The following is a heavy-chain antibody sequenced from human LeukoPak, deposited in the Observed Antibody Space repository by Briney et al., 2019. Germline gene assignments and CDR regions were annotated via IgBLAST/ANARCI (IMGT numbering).Heavy chain of an antibody. J-gene: IGHJ4*02. CDR2: IKSKTDGGTT. CDR3: TTAYYYDSSGYYYHTIDY. Sequence: GGSLRLSCAASGFTFGNYAMNWVRQAPGKGLEWVGRIKSKTDGGTTDYAAPVKGRFTISRDDSKNTLYLQMNSLKTEDTAVYYCTTAYYYDSSGYYYHTIDYWGQGTLVTVSS. CDR1: GFTFGNYA. D-gene: IGHD3-22*01. V-gene: IGHV3-15*01.